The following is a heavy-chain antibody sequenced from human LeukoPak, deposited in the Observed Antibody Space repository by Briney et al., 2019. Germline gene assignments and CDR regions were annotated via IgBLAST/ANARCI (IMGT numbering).Heavy chain of an antibody. Sequence: SETLSLTCSVSGGSIRSNTNFWGWDSSSYWGWIRQPPGKGLEWIGSIHFTGTTYYNSSLQSRLTISVDTSKNLFSLKLTSVTATDTALYYCARQRDTASVGAFDTWGQGAMVIVSP. V-gene: IGHV4-39*01. CDR3: ARQRDTASVGAFDT. D-gene: IGHD2-2*02. J-gene: IGHJ3*02. CDR2: IHFTGTT. CDR1: GGSIRSNTNFWGWDSSSY.